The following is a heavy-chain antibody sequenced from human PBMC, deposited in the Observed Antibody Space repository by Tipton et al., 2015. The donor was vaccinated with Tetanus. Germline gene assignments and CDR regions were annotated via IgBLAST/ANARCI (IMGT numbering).Heavy chain of an antibody. J-gene: IGHJ2*01. CDR3: ARRLGPYTGDQIWHFDL. CDR1: GYNFATFW. D-gene: IGHD7-27*01. Sequence: QLVQSGAEVKKPGESLNISCKASGYNFATFWIAWVRQMPGKGLEWMGIIYPGDSDTTYSPSFQGQVTISADRSISTAYLQWSSLKASDTAVFFCARRLGPYTGDQIWHFDLWGRGTLVTVSS. V-gene: IGHV5-51*01. CDR2: IYPGDSDT.